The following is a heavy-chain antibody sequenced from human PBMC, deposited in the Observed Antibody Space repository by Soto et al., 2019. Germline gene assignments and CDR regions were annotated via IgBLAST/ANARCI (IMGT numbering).Heavy chain of an antibody. CDR2: INHSGST. CDR3: ARGPRVYSSSWNYFDY. CDR1: GGSFSGYY. V-gene: IGHV4-34*01. J-gene: IGHJ4*02. D-gene: IGHD6-13*01. Sequence: SETLSLTCAVYGGSFSGYYWSWIRQPPGKGLEWIGEINHSGSTNYNPSLKSRVTISVDTSKNQFSLKLSSVTAADTAVYYCARGPRVYSSSWNYFDYWGQGTLVTVSS.